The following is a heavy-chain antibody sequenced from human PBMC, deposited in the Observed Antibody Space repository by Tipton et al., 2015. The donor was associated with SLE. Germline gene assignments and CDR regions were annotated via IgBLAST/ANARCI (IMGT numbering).Heavy chain of an antibody. D-gene: IGHD6-19*01. V-gene: IGHV4-59*08. CDR1: GGSISSYY. CDR2: IYYSGST. J-gene: IGHJ4*02. Sequence: TLSLTCTASGGSISSYYWSWIRQPPGKGLEWIGYIYYSGSTNYNPSLKSRVTISVDTSKNQFSLKLSSVTAADTAVYYCARLNLAVAGFDYWGQGTLVTVSS. CDR3: ARLNLAVAGFDY.